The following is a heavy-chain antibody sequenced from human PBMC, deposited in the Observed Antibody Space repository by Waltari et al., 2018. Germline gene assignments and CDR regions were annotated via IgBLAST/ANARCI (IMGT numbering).Heavy chain of an antibody. V-gene: IGHV4-39*07. CDR2: IYYSGST. D-gene: IGHD1-26*01. CDR3: ARDEWGQSN. Sequence: QLQLQESGPGLVKPSAILSLTCTVSGGSISSSRYYWGWIRQPPRKGLKRIRSIYYSGSTNYIPSTKSRVTISVNTSKNQVSVKLSSATAADTAVDYSARDEWGQSNWGNVTLVTVSA. CDR1: GGSISSSRYY. J-gene: IGHJ1*01.